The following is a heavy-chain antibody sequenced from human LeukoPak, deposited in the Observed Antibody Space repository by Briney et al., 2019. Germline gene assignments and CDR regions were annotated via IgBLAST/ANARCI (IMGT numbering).Heavy chain of an antibody. Sequence: PSETLSLTCAVYGGSFSGYYWSWIRQPPGRGLEWIGEINHSGSTNYNPSLKSGVTISVDTSKNQFSLKLSSVTAADTAVYYCASRYCSGGTCSPHWFDPWGQGTLVTVSS. CDR1: GGSFSGYY. D-gene: IGHD2-15*01. J-gene: IGHJ5*02. V-gene: IGHV4-34*01. CDR2: INHSGST. CDR3: ASRYCSGGTCSPHWFDP.